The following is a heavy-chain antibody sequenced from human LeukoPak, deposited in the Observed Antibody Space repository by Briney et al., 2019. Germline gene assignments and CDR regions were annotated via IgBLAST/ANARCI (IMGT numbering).Heavy chain of an antibody. V-gene: IGHV3-48*03. D-gene: IGHD1/OR15-1a*01. Sequence: PGGSLRLSCAASGFTFSSFEMNWVRQAPGKGLEWVSYISSSGGTTYYADSVKGRFTISRDNAKNSLFLQMNSLRAEDTAVYYCASRRYNWNNLFDFWGQGTLVTVSS. J-gene: IGHJ4*02. CDR1: GFTFSSFE. CDR2: ISSSGGTT. CDR3: ASRRYNWNNLFDF.